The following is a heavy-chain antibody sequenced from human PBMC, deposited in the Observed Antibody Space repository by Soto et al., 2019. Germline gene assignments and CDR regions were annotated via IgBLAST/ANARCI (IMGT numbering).Heavy chain of an antibody. CDR1: GYTFTEHY. CDR2: ITPNTGGT. CDR3: AGDVGGFDY. D-gene: IGHD3-16*01. J-gene: IGHJ4*02. V-gene: IGHV1-2*02. Sequence: QVQVVQSGAEVKKPGASVKVSCKASGYTFTEHYMHWVRQAPGQGLEWMGWITPNTGGTQYAQKFQGRVTMTRDTSISTAYLELSSLTSDDTAVYYCAGDVGGFDYWGQGTLVTVSS.